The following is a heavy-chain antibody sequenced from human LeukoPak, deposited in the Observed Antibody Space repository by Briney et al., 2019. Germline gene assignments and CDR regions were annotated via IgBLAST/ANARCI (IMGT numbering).Heavy chain of an antibody. D-gene: IGHD3-22*01. J-gene: IGHJ4*02. CDR1: GGSISSYY. CDR3: ARDMRVVVGTFDY. Sequence: SETLSLTCTVSGGSISSYYWSWIRQPAGKGLEWIGRIYSSGSTNYNPSLSSRVTMSVDTSKNQFSLKLNSVTAADKAVYYCARDMRVVVGTFDYWGQGTLVTVSS. V-gene: IGHV4-4*07. CDR2: IYSSGST.